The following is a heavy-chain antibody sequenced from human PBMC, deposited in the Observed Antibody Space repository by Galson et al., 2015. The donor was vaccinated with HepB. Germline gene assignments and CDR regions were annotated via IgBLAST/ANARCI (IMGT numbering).Heavy chain of an antibody. D-gene: IGHD6-19*01. CDR3: AKDGYSSGWYDVGDAFDI. Sequence: SLRLSCAASGFTFSSYGMHWVRQAPGKGLEWVAVISYDGSNKYYADSVKGRFTISRDNSKNTLYLQMNSLRAEDTAVYYCAKDGYSSGWYDVGDAFDIWGQGTMVTVSS. CDR1: GFTFSSYG. V-gene: IGHV3-30*18. J-gene: IGHJ3*02. CDR2: ISYDGSNK.